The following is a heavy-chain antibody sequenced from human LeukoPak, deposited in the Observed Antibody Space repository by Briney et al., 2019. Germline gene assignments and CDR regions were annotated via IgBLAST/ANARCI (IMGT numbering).Heavy chain of an antibody. CDR3: ARDRGPWNDDGFDY. J-gene: IGHJ4*02. CDR2: ITGSGGTT. Sequence: GGSLRLSCAASGFTFSSNAMTWVRQAPGKGLECVSAITGSGGTTYYADSVKGRCTISRDNSKNTLYLQLNNLRAEDTAVYYCARDRGPWNDDGFDYWGQGTLVTVSS. CDR1: GFTFSSNA. V-gene: IGHV3-23*01. D-gene: IGHD1-1*01.